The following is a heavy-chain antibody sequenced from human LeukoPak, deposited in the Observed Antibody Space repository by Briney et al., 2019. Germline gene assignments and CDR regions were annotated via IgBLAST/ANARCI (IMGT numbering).Heavy chain of an antibody. V-gene: IGHV4-34*01. D-gene: IGHD2-15*01. CDR2: INHSGST. CDR3: ARSLGYCSGGSCYFYY. J-gene: IGHJ4*02. CDR1: GGSFSGYY. Sequence: PSETLSLTCAVYGGSFSGYYWSWIRQPPGKGLEWIGEINHSGSTNYNPSLKSRVTISVDTSKNQFSLKLSSVTAADTAVYYCARSLGYCSGGSCYFYYWGQGTLVTVSS.